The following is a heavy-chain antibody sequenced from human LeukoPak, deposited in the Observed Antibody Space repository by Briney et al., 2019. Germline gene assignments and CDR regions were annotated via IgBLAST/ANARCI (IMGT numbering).Heavy chain of an antibody. Sequence: GGSLRLSCAASGFTFSSYGMHWVRQAPGKGLEWVAVISYDGSNKYYADSVKGRFTISRDNSKNTLYLQMNSLRAEDTAVYSCAKSCSGGSCFDPWGQGTLVTVSS. V-gene: IGHV3-30*18. J-gene: IGHJ5*02. CDR2: ISYDGSNK. D-gene: IGHD2-15*01. CDR3: AKSCSGGSCFDP. CDR1: GFTFSSYG.